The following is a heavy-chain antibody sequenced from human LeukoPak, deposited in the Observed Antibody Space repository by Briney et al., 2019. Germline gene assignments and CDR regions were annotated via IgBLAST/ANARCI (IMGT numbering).Heavy chain of an antibody. V-gene: IGHV3-21*01. CDR1: GFTLSSYS. D-gene: IGHD1-14*01. J-gene: IGHJ3*02. CDR2: ISSSSSYI. CDR3: ARGGTFRAFDI. Sequence: GGALRLSYAPSGFTLSSYSMSWARHAPGKGVEWGSSISSSSSYIYYAESVKGRFTISRDNAKNSLYLQMNSLRAEDTAVYYCARGGTFRAFDIWGQGTMVTVSS.